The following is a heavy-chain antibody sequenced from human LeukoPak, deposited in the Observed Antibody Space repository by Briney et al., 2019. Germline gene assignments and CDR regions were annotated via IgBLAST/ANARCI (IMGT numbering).Heavy chain of an antibody. D-gene: IGHD3-9*01. V-gene: IGHV4-59*11. Sequence: SETLSLTCTVSGGSIGRHFWSWIRQSPTKGVEWLGYMHFSGATNYNPSLKSRVTISVDTSKKEFSLKLTSVTAADTAVYFCARDTGDYPYYFDYWGQGILVTVSS. J-gene: IGHJ4*02. CDR1: GGSIGRHF. CDR3: ARDTGDYPYYFDY. CDR2: MHFSGAT.